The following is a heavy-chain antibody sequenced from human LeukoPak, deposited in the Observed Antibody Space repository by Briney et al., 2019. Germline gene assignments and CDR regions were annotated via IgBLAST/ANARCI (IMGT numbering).Heavy chain of an antibody. CDR3: ARTSYSSSWVDY. V-gene: IGHV4-39*01. J-gene: IGHJ4*02. D-gene: IGHD6-13*01. Sequence: SETQSLTCTVSGGSISSSSYYWGWIRQPPGKGLEWIGSIYYSGSTYYNPSLKSRVTISVDTSKNQFSLKLSSVTAADTAVYYCARTSYSSSWVDYWGQGTLVTVSS. CDR1: GGSISSSSYY. CDR2: IYYSGST.